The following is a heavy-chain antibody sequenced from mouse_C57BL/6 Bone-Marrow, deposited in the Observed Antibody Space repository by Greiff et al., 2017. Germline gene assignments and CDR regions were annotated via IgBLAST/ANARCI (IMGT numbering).Heavy chain of an antibody. CDR3: ARGRGNVFFDY. Sequence: VQLQESGTELVKPGASVKLSCKASGYTFTSYWMHWVKQRPGQGLEWIGNINPSNGGTNYNEKFKSKATLTVDKSSSTAYMQLSSLTSEDSAVYYCARGRGNVFFDYWGQGTTLTVSS. V-gene: IGHV1-53*01. J-gene: IGHJ2*01. D-gene: IGHD2-1*01. CDR1: GYTFTSYW. CDR2: INPSNGGT.